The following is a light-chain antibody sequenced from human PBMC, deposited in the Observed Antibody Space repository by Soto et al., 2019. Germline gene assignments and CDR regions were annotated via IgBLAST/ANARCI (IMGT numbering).Light chain of an antibody. V-gene: IGKV1-6*01. J-gene: IGKJ1*01. CDR2: AAS. Sequence: AIQMTQSPSSLSASVGDRVTITCRASQGIRDDLGWYQQTPGKAPKLLIYAASSLQSGVPSRFSGSGSGTDFTLTISSLQPEDFATYYCLQDYNYPWTFGQGTKVDIK. CDR3: LQDYNYPWT. CDR1: QGIRDD.